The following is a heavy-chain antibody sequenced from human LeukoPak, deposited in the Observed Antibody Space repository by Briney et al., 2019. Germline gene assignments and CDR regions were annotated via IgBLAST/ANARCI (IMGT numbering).Heavy chain of an antibody. CDR3: AKGLGDQAGYFGPDY. CDR2: VSNSGGAT. D-gene: IGHD3-9*01. V-gene: IGHV3-23*01. Sequence: GGSLRLSCAASGFTFSRFAMNWVRQAPGKGLEWISGVSNSGGATSYADSVRGRFIISRDNSKNTLFLQMSTLKAEDTAMYYCAKGLGDQAGYFGPDYWGQGTLVLVSS. CDR1: GFTFSRFA. J-gene: IGHJ4*02.